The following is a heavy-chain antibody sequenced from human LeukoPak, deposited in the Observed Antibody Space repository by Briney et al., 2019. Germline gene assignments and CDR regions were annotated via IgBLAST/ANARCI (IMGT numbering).Heavy chain of an antibody. V-gene: IGHV4-59*01. D-gene: IGHD3-3*01. J-gene: IGHJ5*01. Sequence: SETLSLTCTVSGGSISGYYWSWIRQPPGKGLEWVGHISYSGGTKYNPSLQSRVTISIDTSKNQFSLKLNSVTAADTAVYYCARGRNLEWFDYWGQGTLVTVSS. CDR3: ARGRNLEWFDY. CDR2: ISYSGGT. CDR1: GGSISGYY.